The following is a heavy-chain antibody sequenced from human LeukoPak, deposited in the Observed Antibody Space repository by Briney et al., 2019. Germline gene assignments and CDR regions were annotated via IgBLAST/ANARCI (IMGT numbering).Heavy chain of an antibody. CDR1: GYSFTSYG. Sequence: ASVKVSCKASGYSFTSYGLSWVRQAPGQGLEWMGWISAYNGHTDYAQKLQDRVTMTIDTSTSTAYMYLRSLRPDDTAVYFCARESPHYYRSPSPKSLFDYWGQGTLVTVSS. D-gene: IGHD3-10*01. CDR2: ISAYNGHT. CDR3: ARESPHYYRSPSPKSLFDY. J-gene: IGHJ4*02. V-gene: IGHV1-18*01.